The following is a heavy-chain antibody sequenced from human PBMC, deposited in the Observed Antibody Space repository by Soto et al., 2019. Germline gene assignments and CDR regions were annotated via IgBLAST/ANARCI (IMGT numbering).Heavy chain of an antibody. V-gene: IGHV1-18*01. J-gene: IGHJ5*02. D-gene: IGHD6-13*01. CDR1: GYTLSSYG. Sequence: QIRLVQSGGEVRTPGASVKVSCKASGYTLSSYGITWVRQAPGQGREWLGWINPSSGETNYAQKFQGRVTVTTDTSTTTGYMELRNLTFDDTAVYYFAGDWYPRFDPWGQGTLVSVSS. CDR2: INPSSGET. CDR3: AGDWYPRFDP.